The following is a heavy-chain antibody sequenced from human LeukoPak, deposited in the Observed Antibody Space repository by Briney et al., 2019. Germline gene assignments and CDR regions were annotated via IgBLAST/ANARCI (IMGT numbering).Heavy chain of an antibody. CDR3: ARDQSNAYSTFDY. CDR2: INPNSGGT. D-gene: IGHD2-15*01. CDR1: GYTFTGYY. J-gene: IGHJ4*02. Sequence: ASMKVSCKASGYTFTGYYMHWVRQAPGQGLEWMGWINPNSGGTNYAQKFQGRVTMTRDTSISTAYMELSRLRSDDTAVYYCARDQSNAYSTFDYWGQGTLVTVSS. V-gene: IGHV1-2*02.